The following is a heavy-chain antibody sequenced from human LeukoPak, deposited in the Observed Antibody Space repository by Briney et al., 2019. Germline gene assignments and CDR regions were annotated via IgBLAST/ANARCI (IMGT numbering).Heavy chain of an antibody. CDR1: GFTFSSYS. D-gene: IGHD6-13*01. V-gene: IGHV3-21*01. Sequence: GGSLRLSCAASGFTFSSYSMNWVRQAPGKGLEWVSSISSSSSYIYYADSAKGRFTISRDNAKNSLYLQMNSLRAEDTAVYYCARGGIAAAGKNQFWGQGTLVTVSS. CDR3: ARGGIAAAGKNQF. J-gene: IGHJ4*02. CDR2: ISSSSSYI.